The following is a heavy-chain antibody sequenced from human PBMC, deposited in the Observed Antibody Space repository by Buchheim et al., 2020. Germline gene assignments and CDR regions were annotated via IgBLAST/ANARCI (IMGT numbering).Heavy chain of an antibody. J-gene: IGHJ4*02. CDR3: VGGYYDSSGYYGY. Sequence: QVQLVESGGGVVQPGRSLRLSCAASGFTFSSYAMHWVRQAPGKGLERVAVISYDGSNKYYADSVKGRFTISRDNSKNTLYLQMNSLRAEDTAVYYCVGGYYDSSGYYGYWGQGTL. D-gene: IGHD3-22*01. CDR2: ISYDGSNK. V-gene: IGHV3-30*04. CDR1: GFTFSSYA.